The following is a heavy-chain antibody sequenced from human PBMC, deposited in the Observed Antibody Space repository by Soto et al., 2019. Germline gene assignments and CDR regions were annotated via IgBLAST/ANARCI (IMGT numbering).Heavy chain of an antibody. J-gene: IGHJ4*02. V-gene: IGHV1-69*02. D-gene: IGHD6-6*01. Sequence: GASVKVSCKASGGTFSSYTISWVRQAPGQGLEWMGRIIPILGIANYAQKFQGRVTITADKSTSTAYMELSSLRSEDTAVYYCATRTGIAARPFDDWGQGTLVTVSS. CDR1: GGTFSSYT. CDR2: IIPILGIA. CDR3: ATRTGIAARPFDD.